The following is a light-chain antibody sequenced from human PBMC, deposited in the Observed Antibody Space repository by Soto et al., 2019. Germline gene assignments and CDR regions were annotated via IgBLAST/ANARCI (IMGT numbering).Light chain of an antibody. V-gene: IGKV3-11*01. J-gene: IGKJ5*01. CDR3: QQRSNWPPP. CDR2: DAS. CDR1: QSVSST. Sequence: EIVMTQSPATLSVSPGGSATLSCRASQSVSSTLAWYQQKPGQAPRTLIYDASNRATGIPARFSGSGSGTDFTLNISSLEPEEFAVDYGQQRSNWPPPFGQGTRLEIK.